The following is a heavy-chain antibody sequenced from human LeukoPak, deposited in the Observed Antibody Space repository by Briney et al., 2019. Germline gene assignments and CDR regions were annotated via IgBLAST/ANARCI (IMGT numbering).Heavy chain of an antibody. CDR1: GGTFSSYA. J-gene: IGHJ4*02. CDR2: INPNSGGT. V-gene: IGHV1-2*02. Sequence: ASVKVSCKASGGTFSSYAISWVRQAPGQGLEWMGWINPNSGGTNYAQKFQGRVTMTRDTSISTAYMELSRLRSDDMAVYYCARAPYDSSGYYRGYFDYWGQGTLVTVSS. CDR3: ARAPYDSSGYYRGYFDY. D-gene: IGHD3-22*01.